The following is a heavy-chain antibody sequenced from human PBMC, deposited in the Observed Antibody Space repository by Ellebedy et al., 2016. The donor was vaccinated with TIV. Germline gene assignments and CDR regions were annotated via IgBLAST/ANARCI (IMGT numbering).Heavy chain of an antibody. J-gene: IGHJ4*02. V-gene: IGHV1-46*01. CDR3: ASVPSADADF. CDR1: GYTFTKYY. Sequence: ASVKVSCKTSGYTFTKYYFHWIRQAPGQGLEWMGVLDARVGSTTYAQKFQGRVNMTRDTSTRTVYMDLRSLRSEDTAVYYCASVPSADADFWGQGTLVTVST. D-gene: IGHD2-2*01. CDR2: LDARVGST.